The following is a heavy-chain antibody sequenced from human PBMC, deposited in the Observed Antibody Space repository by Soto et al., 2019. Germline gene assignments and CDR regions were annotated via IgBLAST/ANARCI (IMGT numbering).Heavy chain of an antibody. J-gene: IGHJ4*01. CDR3: VRGMNPLF. Sequence: SLRLSCAASGFTLRTYTMNWVRQAPGKVLEWVSSISISSSDRYYADSVRGRFTISRDNAKNALYLQMNSLRADDTAVYFCVRGMNPLFGGQGTLVTVSS. V-gene: IGHV3-21*06. CDR2: ISISSSDR. CDR1: GFTLRTYT.